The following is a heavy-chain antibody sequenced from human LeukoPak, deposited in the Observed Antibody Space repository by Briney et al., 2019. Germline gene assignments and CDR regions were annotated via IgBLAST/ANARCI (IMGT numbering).Heavy chain of an antibody. D-gene: IGHD2-8*01. CDR1: GGSINGNDYY. CDR2: IYYSGST. CDR3: ARTNYYFYYMDV. J-gene: IGHJ6*03. Sequence: SETLSLTCTVSGGSINGNDYYWGWIRQPPGKGLEWIGSIYYSGSTYYNPSLKSRVTISVDTSKNQFFLRLSSVTAANTAMYYCARTNYYFYYMDVWGRGTTVTVSS. V-gene: IGHV4-39*01.